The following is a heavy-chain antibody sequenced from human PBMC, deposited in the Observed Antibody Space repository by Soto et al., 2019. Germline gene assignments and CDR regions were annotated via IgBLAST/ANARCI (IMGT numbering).Heavy chain of an antibody. CDR3: ARGRLKYFDY. V-gene: IGHV1-18*01. CDR2: ISPFNGNT. CDR1: GYTCTSYG. Sequence: QVQLVQSGTGVKKPGASVKVSCRASGYTCTSYGVTWVRQAPGQGLEWMGWISPFNGNTNYAQKFQGRVTMTTDTSTSTAYMELKGLRSDDTAVYYCARGRLKYFDYWGQGALVTVTS. J-gene: IGHJ4*02.